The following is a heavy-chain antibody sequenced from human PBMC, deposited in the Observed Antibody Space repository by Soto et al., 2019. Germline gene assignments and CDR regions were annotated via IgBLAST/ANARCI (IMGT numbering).Heavy chain of an antibody. Sequence: APVKVSCKASGYTFTSYGISWVRQAPGQGLEWMGWISAYNGNTNYAQKLQGRVTMTIDTSTSTAYMELRSLRSDDTAVYYCARSYYDSSGPRFGIWGQGTMVTVSS. J-gene: IGHJ3*02. CDR3: ARSYYDSSGPRFGI. CDR1: GYTFTSYG. D-gene: IGHD3-22*01. CDR2: ISAYNGNT. V-gene: IGHV1-18*04.